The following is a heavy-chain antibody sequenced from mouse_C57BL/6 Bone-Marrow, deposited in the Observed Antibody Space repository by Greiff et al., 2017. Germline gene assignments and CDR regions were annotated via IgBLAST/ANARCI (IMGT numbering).Heavy chain of an antibody. V-gene: IGHV2-4*02. CDR1: GFSLTSYG. J-gene: IGHJ4*01. D-gene: IGHD4-1*01. CDR2: IWSGGST. Sequence: VQVVESGPGLVQPSQSLSITCTVSGFSLTSYGVHWVRQPPGKGLEWLGVIWSGGSTDYNAAFISRLSISKDNSKSQVFLKMNSLQADDTAIYYCARGLGAMDYWGQGTSVTVSS. CDR3: ARGLGAMDY.